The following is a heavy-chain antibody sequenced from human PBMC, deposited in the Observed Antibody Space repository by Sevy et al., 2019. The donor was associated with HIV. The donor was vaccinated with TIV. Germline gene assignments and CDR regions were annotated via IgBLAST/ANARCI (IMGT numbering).Heavy chain of an antibody. D-gene: IGHD6-6*01. J-gene: IGHJ4*02. V-gene: IGHV3-48*01. CDR2: ISSSSNTI. CDR3: TRGKGSSDY. Sequence: GGSLRLSCATSGFTFSTYNMNWVRQAPGKGLEWLSYISSSSNTIDYADSVKGRFTISRDNAKNSVYLQMNSLRGEDTAVYYCTRGKGSSDYWGQGTLVTVSS. CDR1: GFTFSTYN.